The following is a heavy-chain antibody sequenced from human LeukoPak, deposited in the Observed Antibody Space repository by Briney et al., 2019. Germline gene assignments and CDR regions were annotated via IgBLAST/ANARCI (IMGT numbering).Heavy chain of an antibody. D-gene: IGHD3-10*01. Sequence: KPSETLSLTCTVSGGSISSYYWSWLRQPAGQGLEWIGRIYTSGSTNYSPSLKSRVTMSVDTSKNQFSLKVSSVTAADTAVYYCARVVKVRGVPFYRYFDLWGRGTLVVVSS. CDR1: GGSISSYY. CDR2: IYTSGST. J-gene: IGHJ2*01. V-gene: IGHV4-4*07. CDR3: ARVVKVRGVPFYRYFDL.